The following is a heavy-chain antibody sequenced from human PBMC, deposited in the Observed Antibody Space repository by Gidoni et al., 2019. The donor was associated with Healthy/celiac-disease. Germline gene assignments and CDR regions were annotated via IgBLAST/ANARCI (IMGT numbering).Heavy chain of an antibody. V-gene: IGHV3-7*01. CDR2: IKQDGSEK. J-gene: IGHJ6*02. CDR3: ARDPGFLEWLLMDV. CDR1: GFTFSSYW. D-gene: IGHD3-3*01. Sequence: EVQLVESGGGLVQPGGSLRLSCAASGFTFSSYWMSWVRQAPGKGLEWVANIKQDGSEKYYVDSVKGRFTISRDNAKNSLYLQMNSLRAEDTAVYYCARDPGFLEWLLMDVWGQGTTVTVSS.